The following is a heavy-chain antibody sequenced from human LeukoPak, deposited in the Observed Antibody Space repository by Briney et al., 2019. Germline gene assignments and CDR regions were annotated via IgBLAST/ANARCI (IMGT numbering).Heavy chain of an antibody. J-gene: IGHJ5*02. CDR1: GDSLSSSRYS. CDR2: IYHGGST. CDR3: ARMVVDITRYFDP. D-gene: IGHD2-15*01. Sequence: SETLSLTCTVSGDSLSSSRYSWSWLRQPPGKGLEWIGYIYHGGSTHYNPSLESRVTLSIDRSKKQFYLKLASATAADTAVYYCARMVVDITRYFDPWGQGTLVTVSS. V-gene: IGHV4-30-2*01.